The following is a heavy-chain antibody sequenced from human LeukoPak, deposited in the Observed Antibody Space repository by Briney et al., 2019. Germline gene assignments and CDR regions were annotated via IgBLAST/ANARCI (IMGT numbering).Heavy chain of an antibody. J-gene: IGHJ4*02. CDR3: ARGLVRVDY. Sequence: GGSLRLSCAASGFTFSSYAMSWVRQAPGKGLEWVSIIYSGGSTYYADSVKGRFTISRENSKNTLYLQMNSLRAEDTAVYYCARGLVRVDYWGQGTLVTVSS. CDR2: IYSGGST. D-gene: IGHD2-21*01. CDR1: GFTFSSYA. V-gene: IGHV3-66*01.